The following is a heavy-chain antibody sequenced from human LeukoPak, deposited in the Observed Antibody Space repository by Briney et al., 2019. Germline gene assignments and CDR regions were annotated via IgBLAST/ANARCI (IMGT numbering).Heavy chain of an antibody. D-gene: IGHD2-2*01. J-gene: IGHJ1*01. Sequence: GGSLRLSCAASGFTFSRNSMIWVRQAPGKGLEWLSSISSSGSTIYYADSVKGRFTISRDNAKNSLYLQMISLRAEDTAVYYCAKDWGQVPASIAGHWGQGTLATVSS. V-gene: IGHV3-48*04. CDR1: GFTFSRNS. CDR3: AKDWGQVPASIAGH. CDR2: ISSSGSTI.